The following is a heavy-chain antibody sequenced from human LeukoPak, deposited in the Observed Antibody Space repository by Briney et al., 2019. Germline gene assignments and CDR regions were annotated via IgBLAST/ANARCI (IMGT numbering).Heavy chain of an antibody. CDR2: IYYSGST. CDR1: GGSISSSSYY. V-gene: IGHV4-61*01. CDR3: ARVAEWELLFDY. J-gene: IGHJ4*02. Sequence: SETLSLACTVSGGSISSSSYYWSWIRQPPGKGLEWIGYIYYSGSTNYNPSLKSRVTISVDTSKNQFSLKLSSVTAADTAVYYCARVAEWELLFDYWGQGILVTVSA. D-gene: IGHD1-26*01.